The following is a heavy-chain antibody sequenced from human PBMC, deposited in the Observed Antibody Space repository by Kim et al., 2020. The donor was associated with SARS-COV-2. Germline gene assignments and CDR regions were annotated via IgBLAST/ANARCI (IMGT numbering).Heavy chain of an antibody. CDR3: AKFKTGGNYYYGMDV. J-gene: IGHJ6*02. D-gene: IGHD3-16*01. V-gene: IGHV3-33*06. CDR2: IWYDGSNK. Sequence: GGSLRLSCAASGFTFSSYGMHWVRQAPGKGLEWVAVIWYDGSNKYYADSVKGRFTISRDNSKNTLYLQMNSLRAEDTAVYYCAKFKTGGNYYYGMDVWGQGATGTVSS. CDR1: GFTFSSYG.